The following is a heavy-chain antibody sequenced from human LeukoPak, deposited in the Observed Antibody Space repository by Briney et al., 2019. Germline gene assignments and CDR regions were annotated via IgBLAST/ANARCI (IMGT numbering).Heavy chain of an antibody. CDR3: ARGSKRWLQSPRGYYYYYMDV. V-gene: IGHV3-9*01. CDR2: ISWNSGSI. D-gene: IGHD5-24*01. J-gene: IGHJ6*03. Sequence: GGSLRLSCAASGFTFDDYAMHWVRQAPGKGLEWVSGISWNSGSIGYADSVKGRFTISRDNAKNSLYLQMNSLRSEDTAVYYCARGSKRWLQSPRGYYYYYMDVWGKGTTVTVSS. CDR1: GFTFDDYA.